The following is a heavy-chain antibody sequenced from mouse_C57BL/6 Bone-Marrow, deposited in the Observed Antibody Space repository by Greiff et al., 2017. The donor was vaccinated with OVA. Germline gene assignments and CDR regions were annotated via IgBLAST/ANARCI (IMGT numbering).Heavy chain of an antibody. CDR2: IYPGDGDT. CDR3: ASTVVVSYYFDY. Sequence: VQVVESGPELVKPGASVKISCKASGYAFSSSWMNWVKQRPGKGLEWIGRIYPGDGDTNFNGKFKGKATLTADKSSSTAYMQLSSLTSEDSAVYFCASTVVVSYYFDYWGQGTTLTVSS. CDR1: GYAFSSSW. D-gene: IGHD1-1*01. J-gene: IGHJ2*01. V-gene: IGHV1-82*01.